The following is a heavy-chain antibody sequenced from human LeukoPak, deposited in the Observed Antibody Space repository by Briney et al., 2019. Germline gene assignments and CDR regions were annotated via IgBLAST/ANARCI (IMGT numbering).Heavy chain of an antibody. J-gene: IGHJ5*02. CDR1: GGSVRSSRPY. CDR2: VYYVGNA. V-gene: IGHV4-39*02. D-gene: IGHD3-10*01. CDR3: ATHDEGSYFET. Sequence: SETLPLTCTVSGGSVRSSRPYWGWIRQSPGKGLEWIGSVYYVGNAYYRPSLLSRATISIDTSKTHISLRLTSVTATDTGIYYCATHDEGSYFETWGQGALVTVSS.